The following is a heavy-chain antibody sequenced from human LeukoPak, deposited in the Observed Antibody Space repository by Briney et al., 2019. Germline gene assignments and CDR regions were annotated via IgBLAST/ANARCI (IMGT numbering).Heavy chain of an antibody. CDR2: IYYSGRT. CDR1: GGSISSYY. J-gene: IGHJ4*02. D-gene: IGHD2-21*02. CDR3: ARGAERLTATPFDY. Sequence: SETLSLTCTVSGGSISSYYWSWIRQPPGKGLEWIGYIYYSGRTNYNPSLKSRVTISMDTSKNHFSLTLSSVTAADTALYYRARGAERLTATPFDYWGQGTLITVSS. V-gene: IGHV4-59*01.